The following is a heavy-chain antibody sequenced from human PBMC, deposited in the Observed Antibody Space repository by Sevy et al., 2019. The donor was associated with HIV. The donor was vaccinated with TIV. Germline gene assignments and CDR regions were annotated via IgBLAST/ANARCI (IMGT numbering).Heavy chain of an antibody. V-gene: IGHV2-70*01. CDR1: GFSLSTSKLC. Sequence: SGPTLVKPTQTLTLTCTFPGFSLSTSKLCVSWIRQPPGKALEWLALIEWDDDKYYSPSLKTRLTISKDTSKNQVVLTMTNMDPVDTATYYCARIGGSREWDYYFDYWGQGTLVTVSS. D-gene: IGHD1-26*01. CDR3: ARIGGSREWDYYFDY. CDR2: IEWDDDK. J-gene: IGHJ4*02.